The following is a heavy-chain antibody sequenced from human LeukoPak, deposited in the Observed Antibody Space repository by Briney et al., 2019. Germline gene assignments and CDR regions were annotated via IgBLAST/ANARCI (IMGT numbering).Heavy chain of an antibody. J-gene: IGHJ4*02. CDR1: GFTFSSHG. CDR3: ARDRAVAGTENDY. V-gene: IGHV3-21*01. CDR2: IIPSGHTT. Sequence: GGSLRLSCVASGFTFSSHGMNWVRQAPGKGLEWVSGIIPSGHTTYYADSVKGRFTIPRDNAKNSLYLQMNSLRAEGTAMYYCARDRAVAGTENDYWGQGTLVTVSS. D-gene: IGHD6-19*01.